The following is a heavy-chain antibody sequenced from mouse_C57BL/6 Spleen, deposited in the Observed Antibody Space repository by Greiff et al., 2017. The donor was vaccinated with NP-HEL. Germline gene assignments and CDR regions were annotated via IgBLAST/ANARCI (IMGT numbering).Heavy chain of an antibody. CDR1: GYTFTSST. CDR3: ARSDYGSSYWYFDV. Sequence: QVQLQQPGAELARPGASVKMSCKASGYTFTSSTMHWVKQRPGQGLEWIGYLNPSSGYTKYNQKFKDKATLTADKSSSTAYMQLSSLTSEDSAVYYCARSDYGSSYWYFDVWGTGTTVTVSS. CDR2: LNPSSGYT. J-gene: IGHJ1*03. D-gene: IGHD1-1*01. V-gene: IGHV1-4*01.